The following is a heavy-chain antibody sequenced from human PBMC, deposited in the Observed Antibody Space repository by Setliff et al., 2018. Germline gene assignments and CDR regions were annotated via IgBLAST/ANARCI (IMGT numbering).Heavy chain of an antibody. CDR2: INAGNGNT. Sequence: GASVKVSCKASGYIFTYYAIHWVRQAHGQRLEWMGWINAGNGNTKYSQKFQGRVTITRDTSASTAYMELSSLTSEDTAVYYCARRPYDSSGYFNYWGQGTLFTVSS. D-gene: IGHD3-22*01. CDR1: GYIFTYYA. CDR3: ARRPYDSSGYFNY. J-gene: IGHJ4*02. V-gene: IGHV1-3*01.